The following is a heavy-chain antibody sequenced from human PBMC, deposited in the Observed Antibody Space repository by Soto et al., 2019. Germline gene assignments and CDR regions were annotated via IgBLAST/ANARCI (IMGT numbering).Heavy chain of an antibody. CDR1: GFTFTTYW. CDR2: IKSDGSTT. V-gene: IGHV3-74*01. J-gene: IGHJ5*02. Sequence: EVQLVESGGGLVQPGGSLRLSCAASGFTFTTYWMHWVRQAPGKGLVWVSHIKSDGSTTRYADSVKGRFTISRDNAKNTLHLQMNSLRAEDTAVYYCARGGSVDETYKLFDTWGQGTLVTVSS. CDR3: ARGGSVDETYKLFDT.